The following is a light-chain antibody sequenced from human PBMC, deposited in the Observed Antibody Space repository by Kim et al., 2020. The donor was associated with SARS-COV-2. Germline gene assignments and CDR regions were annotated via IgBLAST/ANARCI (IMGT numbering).Light chain of an antibody. J-gene: IGLJ2*01. CDR3: QAWDSSTVV. Sequence: SYELTQPPSVSVSPGPTARITCSGDKLGDKYACWYQQKPGQSPVLVIYQDSKRPSGIPERFSGSNSGNTVTLTISGTPAMDEADYYCQAWDSSTVV. CDR1: KLGDKY. CDR2: QDS. V-gene: IGLV3-1*01.